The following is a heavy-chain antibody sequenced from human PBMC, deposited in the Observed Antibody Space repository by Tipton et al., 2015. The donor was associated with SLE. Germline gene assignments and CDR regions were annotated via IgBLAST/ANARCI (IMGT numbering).Heavy chain of an antibody. Sequence: TLSLTCSVSGYSIRSGYYWGWIRQTPGKGLEWIGNIFLSGDTDYNPSLKSRVTISLDTSKNQFSLKLSSVTAADTAVYYCARGPRSLGGSPRDDTWGQGTLVTVSP. CDR3: ARGPRSLGGSPRDDT. CDR2: IFLSGDT. J-gene: IGHJ5*02. V-gene: IGHV4-38-2*02. CDR1: GYSIRSGYY. D-gene: IGHD2-15*01.